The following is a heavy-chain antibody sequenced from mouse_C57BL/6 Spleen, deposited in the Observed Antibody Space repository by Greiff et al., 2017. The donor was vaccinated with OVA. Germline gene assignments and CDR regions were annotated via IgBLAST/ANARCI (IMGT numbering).Heavy chain of an antibody. CDR3: AKGNIVTTLDAMDY. CDR1: GFSLTSYG. D-gene: IGHD2-5*01. Sequence: VQGVESGPGLVAPSQSLSITCTVSGFSLTSYGVSWVRQPPGKGLEWLGVIWGDGSTNYHSALISRLSISKDNSKSQVFLKLNSLQTDDTATYYCAKGNIVTTLDAMDYWGQGTSVTVSS. J-gene: IGHJ4*01. V-gene: IGHV2-3*01. CDR2: IWGDGST.